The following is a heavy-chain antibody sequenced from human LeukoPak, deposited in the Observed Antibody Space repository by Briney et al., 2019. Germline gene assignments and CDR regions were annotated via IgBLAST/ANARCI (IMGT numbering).Heavy chain of an antibody. J-gene: IGHJ6*03. CDR2: ISGSGGST. D-gene: IGHD3-10*01. CDR3: AKNYGSGSYYPYPFPYYYYYYMDV. V-gene: IGHV3-23*01. Sequence: GGSLRLSCAASGFTFSSDAMSWVRQAPGKGLEWVSAISGSGGSTYYADSVKGRFTISRDNSKNTLYLQMNSLRAEDTAVYYCAKNYGSGSYYPYPFPYYYYYYMDVWGKGTTVTISS. CDR1: GFTFSSDA.